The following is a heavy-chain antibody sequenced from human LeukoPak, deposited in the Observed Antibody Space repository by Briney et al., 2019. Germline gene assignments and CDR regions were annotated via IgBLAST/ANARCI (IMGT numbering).Heavy chain of an antibody. V-gene: IGHV4-4*07. D-gene: IGHD6-19*01. CDR2: IYTSGST. CDR1: SGSISSYY. CDR3: ARATATGWYYFDY. Sequence: SETLSLTCTVSSGSISSYYWTWIRQPAGKGLEWIGHIYTSGSTNYNPSLKSRVTKSLDTSKKQFSLKLSSVTAADTAVYFCARATATGWYYFDYWGQGTLVTVSS. J-gene: IGHJ4*02.